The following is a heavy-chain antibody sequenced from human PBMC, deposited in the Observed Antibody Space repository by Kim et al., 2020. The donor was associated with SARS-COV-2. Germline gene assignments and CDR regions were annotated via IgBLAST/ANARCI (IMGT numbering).Heavy chain of an antibody. V-gene: IGHV3-23*01. D-gene: IGHD1-26*01. Sequence: GGSLRLSCAASGFTFSSYAMSGVRQAPGKGLEWVSSISGSGGSTYYADSVKGRFTISRDNSKNTLYLQMNSLRAEDTAVYYCAQGRKWELRPPGYWGQGTPVTVS. CDR1: GFTFSSYA. CDR2: ISGSGGST. CDR3: AQGRKWELRPPGY. J-gene: IGHJ4*02.